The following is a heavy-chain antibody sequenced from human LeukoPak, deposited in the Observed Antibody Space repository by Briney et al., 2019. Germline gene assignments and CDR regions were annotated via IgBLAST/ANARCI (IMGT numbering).Heavy chain of an antibody. Sequence: SETLSLTCTVFGGSISSYYWSWIRQPAGKGLEWIGRIYTSGSTNYNPSLKSRVTISVDTSKNQFSLKLSSVTAADTAVYYCARKVSSSLFTNYYFDYWGQGTLVTVSS. CDR3: ARKVSSSLFTNYYFDY. D-gene: IGHD6-13*01. J-gene: IGHJ4*02. CDR1: GGSISSYY. V-gene: IGHV4-4*07. CDR2: IYTSGST.